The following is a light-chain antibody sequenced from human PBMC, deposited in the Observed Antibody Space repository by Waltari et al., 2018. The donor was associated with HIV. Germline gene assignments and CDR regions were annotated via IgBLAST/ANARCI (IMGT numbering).Light chain of an antibody. CDR3: CSYVGVVNSFVL. J-gene: IGLJ2*01. V-gene: IGLV2-23*02. Sequence: QSALTHPASVSGSPGQPITTPCPGTSSTLFPWSQQHPGKAPKLIIYEVSKRPSGVSDRFSASKSGNTASLTISGLQAEDEADYHCCSYVGVVNSFVLFGGGTKLTVL. CDR1: SSTL. CDR2: EVS.